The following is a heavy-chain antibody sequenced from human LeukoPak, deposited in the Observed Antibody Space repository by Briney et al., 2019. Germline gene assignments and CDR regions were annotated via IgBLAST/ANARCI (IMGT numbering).Heavy chain of an antibody. Sequence: ASVKVSCKASASTFTGYYLHWVRQAPGPGLEWMGWIDPNNGDTKYAQKFQGRVTMTRDRSISTAYMELSRLTSDDTAVYYCARRSRNGLDAFDIWGQGTMVTVSS. CDR1: ASTFTGYY. CDR2: IDPNNGDT. D-gene: IGHD1-14*01. J-gene: IGHJ3*02. CDR3: ARRSRNGLDAFDI. V-gene: IGHV1-2*02.